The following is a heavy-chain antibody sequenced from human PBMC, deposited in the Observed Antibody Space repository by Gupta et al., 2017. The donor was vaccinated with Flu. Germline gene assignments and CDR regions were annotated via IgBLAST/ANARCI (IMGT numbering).Heavy chain of an antibody. CDR1: DHY. V-gene: IGHV3-72*01. CDR3: AKERSGSYSWDC. Sequence: DHYLDWVRQAPGKGLEWVGRSRNKPNNYTTQYAASVKGRFTILRDDSKNSLYLQMNSLKTEDSAVYYCAKERSGSYSWDCWGQGTLVTVSS. CDR2: SRNKPNNYTT. D-gene: IGHD1-26*01. J-gene: IGHJ4*02.